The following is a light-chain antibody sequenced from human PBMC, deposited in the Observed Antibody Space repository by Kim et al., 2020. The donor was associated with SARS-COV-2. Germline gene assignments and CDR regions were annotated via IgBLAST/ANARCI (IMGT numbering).Light chain of an antibody. V-gene: IGLV3-19*01. CDR3: NSRDSRGNHVL. Sequence: ALGQTVRSTCQGDSLRTYHASWYQQKPGQAHLLVIYAKTNRPAGIPDRFSGSSSGNTASLNITGTQAEDEADYYCNSRDSRGNHVLFGGGTQLTVL. J-gene: IGLJ2*01. CDR2: AKT. CDR1: SLRTYH.